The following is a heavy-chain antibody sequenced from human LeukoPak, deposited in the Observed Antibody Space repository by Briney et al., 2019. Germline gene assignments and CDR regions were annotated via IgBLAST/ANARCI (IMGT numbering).Heavy chain of an antibody. Sequence: ASVKVSCEASGYTFTSYGISWVRQAPGQGLEWMGWISAYNGNTNYAQKFQGWVTMTRDTSISTAYMELSRLRSDDTAVYYCARDSDGSGSYYRGSSMDVWGQGTTVTVSS. J-gene: IGHJ6*02. D-gene: IGHD3-10*01. CDR2: ISAYNGNT. CDR3: ARDSDGSGSYYRGSSMDV. V-gene: IGHV1-18*01. CDR1: GYTFTSYG.